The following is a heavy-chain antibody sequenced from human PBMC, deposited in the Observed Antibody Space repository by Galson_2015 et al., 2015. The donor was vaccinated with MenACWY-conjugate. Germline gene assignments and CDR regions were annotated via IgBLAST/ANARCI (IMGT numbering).Heavy chain of an antibody. Sequence: SLRLSCAASGFTFSSFRMNWVRQAPGKGLEWVLSISATSATIYYADSVKGRFTISRDNAKNSLYLQMNSLRAEDTAVYYCARTAGSVPPWGLGTLVTVSS. J-gene: IGHJ5*02. CDR3: ARTAGSVPP. D-gene: IGHD6-13*01. CDR1: GFTFSSFR. CDR2: ISATSATI. V-gene: IGHV3-21*01.